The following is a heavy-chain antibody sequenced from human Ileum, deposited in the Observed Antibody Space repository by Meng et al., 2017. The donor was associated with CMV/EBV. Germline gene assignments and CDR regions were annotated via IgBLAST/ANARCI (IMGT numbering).Heavy chain of an antibody. V-gene: IGHV3-23*01. CDR1: GFPFSSYT. D-gene: IGHD3-16*02. J-gene: IGHJ4*02. CDR3: AKALVSYTYDY. CDR2: ISGSGSTT. Sequence: SCAASGFPFSSYTMNWVRQAPGKGLEWVSHISGSGSTTYYADSVKGRSTISRDNSKNTLYLQMNSLRAEDTAVYYCAKALVSYTYDYWGQGTLVTVSS.